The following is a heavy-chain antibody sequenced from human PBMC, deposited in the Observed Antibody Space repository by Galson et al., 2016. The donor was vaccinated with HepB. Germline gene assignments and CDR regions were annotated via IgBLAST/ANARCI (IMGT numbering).Heavy chain of an antibody. J-gene: IGHJ4*02. CDR2: VFSNDDK. CDR1: GFSLSDARMG. Sequence: PALVKPTQTLTLTCTVSGFSLSDARMGVSWIRQPPGKALEWLAQVFSNDDKSYSTSLKSRLTISKDTSKSQVVLTMTNVDPVDTATYYCARTGGFDADYFAYWGQGTLSPSPQ. D-gene: IGHD3-16*01. CDR3: ARTGGFDADYFAY. V-gene: IGHV2-26*01.